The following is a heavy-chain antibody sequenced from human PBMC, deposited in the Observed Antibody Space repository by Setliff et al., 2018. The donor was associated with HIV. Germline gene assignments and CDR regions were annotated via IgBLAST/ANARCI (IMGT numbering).Heavy chain of an antibody. D-gene: IGHD4-17*01. Sequence: SETLSLTCAVYGGSFSGYYWSWIRQPPGKGLEWIGEINHSGSTSYNPSLKSRVTISVDTSKKQFSLKMTSMTAADTAVYYCAAFFVTPLMTQDFWGQGTLVTVSS. J-gene: IGHJ4*02. CDR2: INHSGST. CDR3: AAFFVTPLMTQDF. CDR1: GGSFSGYY. V-gene: IGHV4-34*01.